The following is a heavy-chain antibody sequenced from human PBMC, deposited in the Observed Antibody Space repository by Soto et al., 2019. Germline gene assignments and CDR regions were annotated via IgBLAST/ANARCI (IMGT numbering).Heavy chain of an antibody. V-gene: IGHV1-18*01. CDR3: ARDPYCSSTSCLGRPAGHYGMDV. D-gene: IGHD2-2*01. J-gene: IGHJ6*02. CDR1: GYTFTSYG. CDR2: ISAYNGNT. Sequence: QVPLVQSGAEVKKPGASVKVSCKASGYTFTSYGISWVRQAPGQGLEWMGWISAYNGNTNYAQKLQGRVTMTTDTSTSTAYMELRSLRSDDTAVYYCARDPYCSSTSCLGRPAGHYGMDVWGQGTTVTVSS.